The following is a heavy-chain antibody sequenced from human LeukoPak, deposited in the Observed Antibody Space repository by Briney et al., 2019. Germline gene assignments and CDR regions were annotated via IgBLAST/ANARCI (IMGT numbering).Heavy chain of an antibody. CDR1: QFTLSSYN. CDR2: FSKTSDI. D-gene: IGHD2-2*01. Sequence: GGSLRLSCAASQFTLSSYNINWVRQAPGKGLEWVSSFSKTSDINYADSVKGRFTISRGNAKNSLYLQMNSLRAEDTAVYYCAREKSPCSSGNCGAFDIWGQGTTVTVS. J-gene: IGHJ3*02. V-gene: IGHV3-21*01. CDR3: AREKSPCSSGNCGAFDI.